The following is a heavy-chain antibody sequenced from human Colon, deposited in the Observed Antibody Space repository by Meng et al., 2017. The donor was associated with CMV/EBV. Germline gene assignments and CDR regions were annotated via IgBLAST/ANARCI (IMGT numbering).Heavy chain of an antibody. D-gene: IGHD3-3*01. CDR2: LSGSGANT. CDR1: GFSFSDFA. Sequence: GESLKISCATSGFSFSDFAMSWIRQAPGKGLEWVSSLSGSGANTFYAESVKGRFTISRDNSKNTLYLQMHSLRADDTAVYYCTKGRQYSDFWSGQEYWGQGTLVTVS. V-gene: IGHV3-23*01. CDR3: TKGRQYSDFWSGQEY. J-gene: IGHJ4*02.